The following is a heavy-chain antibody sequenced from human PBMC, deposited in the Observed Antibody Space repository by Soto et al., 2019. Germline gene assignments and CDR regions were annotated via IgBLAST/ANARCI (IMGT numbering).Heavy chain of an antibody. J-gene: IGHJ6*02. D-gene: IGHD2-2*01. Sequence: SLRLSCAASGFTFSSYGMHWVRQAPGKGLEWVAVISYDGSNKYYADSVKGRFTISRDNSKNTLYLQMNSLRAEDTAVYYCAKDYCSSTCCQLTFYYYVMAFRGQGTTVTGS. CDR3: AKDYCSSTCCQLTFYYYVMAF. CDR2: ISYDGSNK. V-gene: IGHV3-30*18. CDR1: GFTFSSYG.